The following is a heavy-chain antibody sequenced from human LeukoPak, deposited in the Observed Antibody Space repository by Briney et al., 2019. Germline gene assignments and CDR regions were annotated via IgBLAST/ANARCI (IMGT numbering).Heavy chain of an antibody. CDR1: GGSISSYY. D-gene: IGHD6-19*01. CDR3: AREEQWLVPAFDI. V-gene: IGHV4-59*01. Sequence: PSETLSLTCTVSGGSISSYYWSWIRQPPGKGLEWIGYIYYSGSTNYNPSLKSRVTISVDTSKNQFSLKLSSVTAADTAVYYCAREEQWLVPAFDIWGQGTMVTVSS. J-gene: IGHJ3*02. CDR2: IYYSGST.